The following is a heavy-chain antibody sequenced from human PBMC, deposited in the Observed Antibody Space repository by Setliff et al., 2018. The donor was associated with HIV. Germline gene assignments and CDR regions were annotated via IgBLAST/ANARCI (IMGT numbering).Heavy chain of an antibody. Sequence: SETLSLTCTVSGGSISGFYWSWIRQSAGKGLEWIGGINHSGSTNYNPSLKSRVTISVDTSKNQFSLKLTSVTASDTAVYYCARAAAGNTGPFDLWGQGSPVTVSS. J-gene: IGHJ4*02. CDR3: ARAAAGNTGPFDL. D-gene: IGHD4-17*01. V-gene: IGHV4-34*01. CDR1: GGSISGFY. CDR2: INHSGST.